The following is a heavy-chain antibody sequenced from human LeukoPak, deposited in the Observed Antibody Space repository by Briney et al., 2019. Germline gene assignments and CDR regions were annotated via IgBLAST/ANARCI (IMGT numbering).Heavy chain of an antibody. J-gene: IGHJ4*02. D-gene: IGHD5-24*01. Sequence: GGSLRLSCAASGFTFSSYWMHWVRQAPGKGLVWVSRINSDGSSTSYADSVKGRFTISRDNAKNTLYLQMNSLRAEDTAVYYCATGPYMATITGYDYWGQGTLVTVSS. CDR1: GFTFSSYW. CDR2: INSDGSST. CDR3: ATGPYMATITGYDY. V-gene: IGHV3-74*01.